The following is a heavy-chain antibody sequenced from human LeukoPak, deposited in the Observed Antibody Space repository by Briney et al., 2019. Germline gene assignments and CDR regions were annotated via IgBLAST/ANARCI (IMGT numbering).Heavy chain of an antibody. J-gene: IGHJ5*02. CDR1: CGSISSGGYY. D-gene: IGHD3-10*01. V-gene: IGHV4-31*03. CDR3: ARVSMVRGNWFDP. Sequence: PSETLSLTCTVSCGSISSGGYYWSWIRQHPGKGLEWIGYIYYSGSTYYNPSLKSRVTISVDTSKNQFSLKLSSVTAADTAVYYCARVSMVRGNWFDPWGQGTLVTVSS. CDR2: IYYSGST.